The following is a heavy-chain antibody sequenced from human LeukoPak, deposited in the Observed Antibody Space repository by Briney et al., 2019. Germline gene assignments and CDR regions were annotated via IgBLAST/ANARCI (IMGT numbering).Heavy chain of an antibody. D-gene: IGHD3-10*01. Sequence: SETLSLTCAVYGGSFSGYYWSWIRQPPGKGLEWIGEINHSGSTNYNPSLKSRVTISVDTSKNQFSLKLSSVTAAATAVYYCARAWATGVRGSLNWFDPWGQGTLVTVSS. J-gene: IGHJ5*02. CDR1: GGSFSGYY. CDR3: ARAWATGVRGSLNWFDP. V-gene: IGHV4-34*01. CDR2: INHSGST.